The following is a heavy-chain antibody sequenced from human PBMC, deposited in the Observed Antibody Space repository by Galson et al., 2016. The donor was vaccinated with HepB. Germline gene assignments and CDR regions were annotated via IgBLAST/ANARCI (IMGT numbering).Heavy chain of an antibody. Sequence: ETLSLTCSVSFGSVASGNYHWTWIRQPPGRGLEWIGEIYHSGSTNYNPSLKSRVTISVDKSKNQFSLKLSSVTAADTAVYYCARLWLWSRPVFFYFDYWGQGTLVTVSS. D-gene: IGHD5-18*01. CDR2: IYHSGST. V-gene: IGHV4-61*01. CDR3: ARLWLWSRPVFFYFDY. J-gene: IGHJ4*02. CDR1: FGSVASGNYH.